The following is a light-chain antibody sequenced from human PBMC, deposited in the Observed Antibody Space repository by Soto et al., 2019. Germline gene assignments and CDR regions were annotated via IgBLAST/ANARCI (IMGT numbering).Light chain of an antibody. Sequence: EIVLTQSPGTLSLSPGERATLSCRASQSVSSSYLAWYQQKPGQAPSLLIYGASSRATGIPDRLSGSGSRTDFTLTISRLEPEDFAVYYCQQYGSPPFTFGGGTKVEIK. CDR2: GAS. CDR1: QSVSSSY. J-gene: IGKJ4*01. CDR3: QQYGSPPFT. V-gene: IGKV3-20*01.